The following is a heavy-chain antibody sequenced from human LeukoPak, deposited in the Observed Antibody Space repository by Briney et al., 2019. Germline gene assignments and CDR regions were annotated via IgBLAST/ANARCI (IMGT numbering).Heavy chain of an antibody. D-gene: IGHD3-10*01. CDR3: VKGHHHGSGSYWV. Sequence: GGSLRLSCAASGFTFSTYAMTWVRQAPGKGLEWASAISSGGRTYYADSVKGRFTISRDNSKNTLYLQMNSLRVEDTAVYYCVKGHHHGSGSYWVWGQGTLVTVSS. J-gene: IGHJ4*02. CDR1: GFTFSTYA. V-gene: IGHV3-23*01. CDR2: ISSGGRT.